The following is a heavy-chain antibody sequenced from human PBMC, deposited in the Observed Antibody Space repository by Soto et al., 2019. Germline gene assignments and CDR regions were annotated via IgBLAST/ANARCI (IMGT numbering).Heavy chain of an antibody. V-gene: IGHV3-66*01. J-gene: IGHJ4*02. CDR1: GFIVSSDY. CDR2: IYSSGST. CDR3: ARSGSGWFNFDY. D-gene: IGHD6-19*01. Sequence: EVQLVESGGGLVQPGGSLRLSCAASGFIVSSDYMTWVRQAPGKGLEWVSVIYSSGSTYYTDSVQGRFTISRVDSKNTLYLQMDSLRVEDTAVYYCARSGSGWFNFDYWGQGTLVTVSS.